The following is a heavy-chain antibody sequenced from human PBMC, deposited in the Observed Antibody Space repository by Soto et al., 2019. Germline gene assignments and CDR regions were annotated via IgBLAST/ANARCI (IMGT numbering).Heavy chain of an antibody. V-gene: IGHV1-8*01. J-gene: IGHJ6*03. CDR3: ARGGYFPPASNYYMDV. Sequence: GASVKVSCKASGYTFTSYDINWVRQATGQGLEWMGWMNPNSGNTGYAQKFQGRVTMTRNTSISTAYMELSSLRSEDTAVYYCARGGYFPPASNYYMDVWGKGTTVTVSS. CDR1: GYTFTSYD. D-gene: IGHD3-9*01. CDR2: MNPNSGNT.